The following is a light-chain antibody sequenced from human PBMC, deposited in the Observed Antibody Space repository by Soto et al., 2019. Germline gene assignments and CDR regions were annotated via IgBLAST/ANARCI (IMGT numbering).Light chain of an antibody. Sequence: DVERTQSPCSVSASVGGRVTSTCQASQNINNYLNWYQQKPGRAPKLLIYDASNLEAGVPSRFRGSGSGKDFTFTISRLQPEDIATYYCQQYENLPTFGQGTRLAI. CDR3: QQYENLPT. V-gene: IGKV1-33*01. CDR2: DAS. CDR1: QNINNY. J-gene: IGKJ5*01.